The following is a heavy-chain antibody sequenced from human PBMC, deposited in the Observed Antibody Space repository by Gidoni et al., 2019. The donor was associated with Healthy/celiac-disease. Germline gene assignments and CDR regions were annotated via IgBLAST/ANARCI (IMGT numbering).Heavy chain of an antibody. CDR2: IGTAGDP. CDR3: ARAFGSSKEYYFDY. D-gene: IGHD6-13*01. J-gene: IGHJ4*02. CDR1: GFTFSSYD. Sequence: EVQLVESGGGLVQPGGSLRLSCAASGFTFSSYDMHWVRQATGKGLEWVSAIGTAGDPYYPGSVKGRFTISRENAKNSLYLQMNSLRAGDTAVYYCARAFGSSKEYYFDYWGQGTLVTVSS. V-gene: IGHV3-13*05.